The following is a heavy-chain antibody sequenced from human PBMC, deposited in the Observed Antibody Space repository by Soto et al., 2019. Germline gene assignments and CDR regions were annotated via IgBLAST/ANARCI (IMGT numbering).Heavy chain of an antibody. CDR2: ISAYNGNT. CDR3: ASYHLNSYYYGMDV. J-gene: IGHJ6*02. V-gene: IGHV1-18*01. CDR1: GYTFTSYG. Sequence: QVQLVQSGAAVKKPGASVKVSCKASGYTFTSYGFSWVRQAPGQGLEWMGWISAYNGNTNYAQKLQGRVTMTTDTSTSTAYMEPRSLRSDDTAVYYCASYHLNSYYYGMDVWGQGTTVTVSS.